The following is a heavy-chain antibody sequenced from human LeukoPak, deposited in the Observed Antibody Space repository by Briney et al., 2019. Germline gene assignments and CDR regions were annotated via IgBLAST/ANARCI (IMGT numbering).Heavy chain of an antibody. Sequence: SVKVSCKASGGTFSSYTISWVRQAPGQGLEWMGRIIPILGIANYAQKFQGRVTITADKSTSTAYMELSSLRSENTAVYYCARCFAAGSLRFDPWGQGTRVTVSS. D-gene: IGHD6-13*01. CDR2: IIPILGIA. CDR3: ARCFAAGSLRFDP. J-gene: IGHJ5*02. CDR1: GGTFSSYT. V-gene: IGHV1-69*02.